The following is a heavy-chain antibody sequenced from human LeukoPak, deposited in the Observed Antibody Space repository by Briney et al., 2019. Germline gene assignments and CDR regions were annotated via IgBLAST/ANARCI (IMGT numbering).Heavy chain of an antibody. CDR2: ISGSGGST. CDR3: VRWLRLGELSSLGY. D-gene: IGHD3-16*02. Sequence: GGSLRLSCAASGFTFSSYAMSWVRQAPGKGLEWVSAISGSGGSTYYADSVKGRFTISRDNSKNTLYLQMNSLRAEDTAVYYCVRWLRLGELSSLGYWGQGTLVTVSS. CDR1: GFTFSSYA. V-gene: IGHV3-23*01. J-gene: IGHJ4*02.